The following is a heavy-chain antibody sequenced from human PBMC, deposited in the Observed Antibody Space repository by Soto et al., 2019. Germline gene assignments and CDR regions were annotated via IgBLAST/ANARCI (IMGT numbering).Heavy chain of an antibody. V-gene: IGHV3-30-3*01. J-gene: IGHJ6*02. D-gene: IGHD2-15*01. CDR1: GFTFSSYA. CDR3: ARDRDCSGGSCFHPYYYYGMDV. Sequence: TGGSLRLSCAASGFTFSSYAMHWVRQAPGKGMEWVAVISYGGSNKSYADSVKGRFTISRDISKNTLYLQMNSLRAEDTAVYYCARDRDCSGGSCFHPYYYYGMDVWGQGTTVTVSS. CDR2: ISYGGSNK.